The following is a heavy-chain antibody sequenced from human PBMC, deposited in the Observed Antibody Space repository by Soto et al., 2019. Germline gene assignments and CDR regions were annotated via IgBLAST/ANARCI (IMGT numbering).Heavy chain of an antibody. CDR2: IYPGDSDT. V-gene: IGHV5-51*01. D-gene: IGHD6-13*01. CDR1: GYSFTSYW. Sequence: GESLNISCKGSGYSFTSYWIGWVRQMPGKGLEWMGIIYPGDSDTRYSPSFQGQVTISADKSISTAYLQWSSLKASDTAVYYCARTAAAGKYYYGTDVWGQGTTVTVSS. J-gene: IGHJ6*02. CDR3: ARTAAAGKYYYGTDV.